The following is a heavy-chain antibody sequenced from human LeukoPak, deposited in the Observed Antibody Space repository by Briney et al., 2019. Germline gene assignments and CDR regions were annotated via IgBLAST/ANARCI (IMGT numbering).Heavy chain of an antibody. V-gene: IGHV1-69*11. Sequence: ASVKVSCKASGGTFSSYAISWVRQAPGQGLEWMGRIIPILGTANYAQKFQGRVTITTDESTSTAYMELSSLRSEDTAVYYCARTSSGWYYFDYWGQGTLVTVSS. D-gene: IGHD6-19*01. CDR3: ARTSSGWYYFDY. J-gene: IGHJ4*02. CDR1: GGTFSSYA. CDR2: IIPILGTA.